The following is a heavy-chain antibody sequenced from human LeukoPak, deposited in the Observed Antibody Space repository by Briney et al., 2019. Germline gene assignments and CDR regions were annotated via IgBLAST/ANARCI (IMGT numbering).Heavy chain of an antibody. D-gene: IGHD3-9*01. CDR3: ARGRTRGYDILTGYYTPVDY. Sequence: SSVKVSCKSSGGTFSSYAISWVRQAHGPGLEWMGGIILIFGTANYAQKFQGRVTITADKSTSTAYMELSSLRSEDTAVYYCARGRTRGYDILTGYYTPVDYWGQGTLVTVSS. J-gene: IGHJ4*02. CDR1: GGTFSSYA. V-gene: IGHV1-69*06. CDR2: IILIFGTA.